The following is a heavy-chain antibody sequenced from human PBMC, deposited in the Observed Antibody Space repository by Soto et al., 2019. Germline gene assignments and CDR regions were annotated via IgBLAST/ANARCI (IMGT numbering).Heavy chain of an antibody. J-gene: IGHJ3*02. CDR3: ARDGFPGDSTYYLDAFDI. V-gene: IGHV3-7*05. CDR2: IKQDESMK. Sequence: EVQLVESGGGLVQPGESLRLTCAASGFSLSNYWMTWVRQAPGKGLEWVSNIKQDESMKSYLDSVRGRFTISRDNARNSLYLQMNSLRAEDTALYYCARDGFPGDSTYYLDAFDIWGQGTMVTVSS. CDR1: GFSLSNYW. D-gene: IGHD3-22*01.